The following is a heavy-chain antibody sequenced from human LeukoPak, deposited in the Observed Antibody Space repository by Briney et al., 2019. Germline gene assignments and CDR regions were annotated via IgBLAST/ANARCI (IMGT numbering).Heavy chain of an antibody. CDR2: ISDSGRNT. CDR3: ANHPREKVTLTKSGAFDI. CDR1: GFTFTNYA. J-gene: IGHJ3*02. Sequence: GGSLRLSCAASGFTFTNYAMSWVRQAPGKGLEWVSGISDSGRNTYYADSVKGRFTISRDNSKNTLYLQMNSLRAEDTAVYSCANHPREKVTLTKSGAFDIWGQGTMVTVSS. D-gene: IGHD3-3*01. V-gene: IGHV3-23*01.